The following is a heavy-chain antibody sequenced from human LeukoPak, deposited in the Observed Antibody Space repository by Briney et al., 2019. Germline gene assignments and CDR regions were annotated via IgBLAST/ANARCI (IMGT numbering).Heavy chain of an antibody. J-gene: IGHJ6*02. V-gene: IGHV1-18*01. CDR1: RYTFTTYG. CDR3: SRDGSGSYMFSRRNSYGMDG. Sequence: ASVKVSCTASRYTFTTYGISWVRQAPGQGLEWMGWISAYNGNANYPQKLQGRVTMTRDTSTSTAYMELRSLRSDDTAGYYWSRDGSGSYMFSRRNSYGMDGWGQGWTVTV. D-gene: IGHD3-10*01. CDR2: ISAYNGNA.